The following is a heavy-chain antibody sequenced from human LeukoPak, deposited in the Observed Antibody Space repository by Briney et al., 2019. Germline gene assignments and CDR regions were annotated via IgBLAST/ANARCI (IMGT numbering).Heavy chain of an antibody. J-gene: IGHJ4*02. CDR1: GYTFTSYG. CDR2: ISAYNGNT. Sequence: ATVKVSCKASGYTFTSYGISWVRQAPGQGLEWMGWISAYNGNTNYAQKLQGRVTMTTDTSTSTAYMELRSLRSDDTAVYYCARDRSLELLWFGEASDYWGQGTLATVSS. D-gene: IGHD3-10*01. V-gene: IGHV1-18*01. CDR3: ARDRSLELLWFGEASDY.